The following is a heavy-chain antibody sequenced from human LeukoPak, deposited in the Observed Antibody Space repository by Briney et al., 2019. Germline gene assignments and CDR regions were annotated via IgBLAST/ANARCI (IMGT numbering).Heavy chain of an antibody. Sequence: GRSLRLSCAASGFTLDDYAMHWVRQAPGKGLEWVSGVSWKNNYIGYADSVKGRFTISRDNARSSLFLQMNGLRPEDTALYYCAKGGDDFWSGFSYWYFDLWGRGTLVTVSS. CDR1: GFTLDDYA. D-gene: IGHD3-3*01. CDR3: AKGGDDFWSGFSYWYFDL. V-gene: IGHV3-9*01. CDR2: VSWKNNYI. J-gene: IGHJ2*01.